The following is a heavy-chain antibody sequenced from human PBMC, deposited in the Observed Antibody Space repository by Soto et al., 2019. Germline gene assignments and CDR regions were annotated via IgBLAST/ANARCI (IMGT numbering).Heavy chain of an antibody. D-gene: IGHD3-3*01. Sequence: EVQLLESGGGLVQPWGSLRLSCAASGFTFSAYAMSWVRQAPGKGLEWDSAISGTSPSTYYADSVQGRFSISTDSSRKTLFLQMKTLRAEDTAVYFCATRIFGVEYWGQGTLVTVSS. CDR3: ATRIFGVEY. CDR2: ISGTSPST. CDR1: GFTFSAYA. V-gene: IGHV3-23*01. J-gene: IGHJ4*02.